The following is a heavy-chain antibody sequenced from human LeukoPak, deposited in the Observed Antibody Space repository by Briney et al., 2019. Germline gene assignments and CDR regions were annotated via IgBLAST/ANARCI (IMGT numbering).Heavy chain of an antibody. Sequence: SETLSLTCTVSGGSFSSYYLSWIRQPPGKGLEWIGYIYYSGTTNYNPSLRSRVTISVDTSKNQCALKLSSVAAADTAEYYCARLPPGYSSSVWDWYFDRWGRGTLLTVSS. V-gene: IGHV4-59*01. CDR3: ARLPPGYSSSVWDWYFDR. J-gene: IGHJ2*01. D-gene: IGHD6-13*01. CDR1: GGSFSSYY. CDR2: IYYSGTT.